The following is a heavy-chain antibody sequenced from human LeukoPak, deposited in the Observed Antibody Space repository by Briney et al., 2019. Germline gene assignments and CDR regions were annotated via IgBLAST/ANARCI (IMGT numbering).Heavy chain of an antibody. J-gene: IGHJ4*02. Sequence: QPGASLRLSCAASGFTFSSYAMHWVRQAPGKGLEWVAVISYDGSNKYYADSVKGRFTISRDNSKNTLYLQMNSLRAEDTAVYYCARGVNTPREGHYYDSSGYTYYFDYWGQGTLVTVSS. D-gene: IGHD3-22*01. CDR1: GFTFSSYA. V-gene: IGHV3-30-3*01. CDR3: ARGVNTPREGHYYDSSGYTYYFDY. CDR2: ISYDGSNK.